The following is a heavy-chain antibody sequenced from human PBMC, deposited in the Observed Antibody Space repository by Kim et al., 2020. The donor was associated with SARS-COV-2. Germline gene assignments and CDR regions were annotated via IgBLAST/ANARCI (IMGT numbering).Heavy chain of an antibody. Sequence: ADAVEGRFSISRDNSKNTLYLQMNSLRAEDTAVYYCARDPQTSRSGAFDIWGQGTMVTVSS. V-gene: IGHV3-33*01. CDR3: ARDPQTSRSGAFDI. D-gene: IGHD3-10*01. J-gene: IGHJ3*02.